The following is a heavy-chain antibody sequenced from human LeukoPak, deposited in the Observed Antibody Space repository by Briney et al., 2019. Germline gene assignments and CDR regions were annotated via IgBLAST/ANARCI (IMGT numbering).Heavy chain of an antibody. CDR1: GFIFSSDY. Sequence: GGSLRLSCAASGFIFSSDYMSWFRQAPGKGLEWVSVISSGGNTYYADSVKGRFTISRDISKNTLYLQMNGLRAEDTAVYYCAREVRGYYFDYWGQGTLVTVSS. CDR2: ISSGGNT. D-gene: IGHD3-22*01. J-gene: IGHJ4*02. V-gene: IGHV3-53*01. CDR3: AREVRGYYFDY.